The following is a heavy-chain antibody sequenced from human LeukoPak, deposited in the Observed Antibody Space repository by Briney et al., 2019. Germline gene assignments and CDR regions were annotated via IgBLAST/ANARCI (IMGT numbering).Heavy chain of an antibody. V-gene: IGHV3-7*01. CDR1: GFTFSSYW. D-gene: IGHD2-15*01. Sequence: PGGSLRLSCTASGFTFSSYWMTWVRQAPGKGLEWVANIKHDGNEKYYVDSVMGRLTISRDNAKDTLYLQLNSLRAEDTAIYYCARSLGYSSGGWGQGTLVTVSS. CDR3: ARSLGYSSGG. J-gene: IGHJ4*02. CDR2: IKHDGNEK.